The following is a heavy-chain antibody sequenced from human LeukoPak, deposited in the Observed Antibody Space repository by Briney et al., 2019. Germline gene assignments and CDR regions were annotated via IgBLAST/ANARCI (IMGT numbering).Heavy chain of an antibody. CDR2: ISSSSSYI. D-gene: IGHD2-21*02. V-gene: IGHV3-21*01. CDR1: GFTFRSYS. CDR3: ARDSAYCGGDCYPEQAPDY. Sequence: GGSLRLSCAASGFTFRSYSMNWVRQAPGKGLEWVSSISSSSSYIYYADSVKGRFTISRDNAKNSLYLQMNSLRAEDTAVYYCARDSAYCGGDCYPEQAPDYWGQGTLVTVSS. J-gene: IGHJ4*02.